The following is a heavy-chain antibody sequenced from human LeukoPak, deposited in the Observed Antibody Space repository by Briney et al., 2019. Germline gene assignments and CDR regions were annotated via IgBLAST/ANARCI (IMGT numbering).Heavy chain of an antibody. J-gene: IGHJ4*02. CDR2: IIPILGIA. Sequence: SVKVSCKASGYTFTSYGISWVRQAPGQGLEWMGRIIPILGIANYAQKFQGRVTITADKSTSTAYMELSSLRSEDTAVYYCARSYDSSSDYWGQGTLVTVSS. CDR1: GYTFTSYG. V-gene: IGHV1-69*04. CDR3: ARSYDSSSDY. D-gene: IGHD3-22*01.